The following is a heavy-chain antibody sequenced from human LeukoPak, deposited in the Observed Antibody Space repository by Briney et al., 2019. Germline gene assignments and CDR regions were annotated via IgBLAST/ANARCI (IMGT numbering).Heavy chain of an antibody. Sequence: SETLSLTCTVSGGSISSSSYYWGWIRQPPGKGPEWIVSMYYSGSTFYNPSLKSRVTMSVDTSKNQFSLKLSSVTAADTAVYYCASTRLRASLPTEGFDPWGQGTLVTVSS. CDR2: MYYSGST. CDR1: GGSISSSSYY. V-gene: IGHV4-39*07. CDR3: ASTRLRASLPTEGFDP. J-gene: IGHJ5*02. D-gene: IGHD5/OR15-5a*01.